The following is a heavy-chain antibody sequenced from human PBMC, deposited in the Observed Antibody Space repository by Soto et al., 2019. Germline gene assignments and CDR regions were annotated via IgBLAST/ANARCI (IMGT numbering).Heavy chain of an antibody. CDR3: ARDLYSGYELYYGMDV. CDR2: IWYDGSNK. J-gene: IGHJ6*02. Sequence: QVQLVESGGGVVQPGRSLRLSCAESGFTFSSYGMHWVRQAPGKGLEWVAVIWYDGSNKYYADSVKGRFTISRDNSKNTLYLQMNSLRAEDTAVYYGARDLYSGYELYYGMDVWGQGTTVTVSS. D-gene: IGHD5-12*01. V-gene: IGHV3-33*01. CDR1: GFTFSSYG.